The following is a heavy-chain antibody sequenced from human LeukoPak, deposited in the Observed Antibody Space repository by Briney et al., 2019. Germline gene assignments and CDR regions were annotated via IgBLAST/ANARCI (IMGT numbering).Heavy chain of an antibody. CDR3: ARGANYYDSSGYSDY. J-gene: IGHJ4*02. V-gene: IGHV1-69*13. D-gene: IGHD3-22*01. CDR1: GGTFSSYA. Sequence: SVEVSCKASGGTFSSYAISWVRQAPGQGLEWMGGIIPIFGTANYAQKFQGRVTITADESTSTAYMELSSLRSEDTAVYYCARGANYYDSSGYSDYWGQGTLVTVSS. CDR2: IIPIFGTA.